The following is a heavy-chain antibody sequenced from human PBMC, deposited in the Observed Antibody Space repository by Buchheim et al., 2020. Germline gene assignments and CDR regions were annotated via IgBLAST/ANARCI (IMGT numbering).Heavy chain of an antibody. Sequence: EVQLLESGGGLVQPGGSLRLSCAASGFTFSSYAMSWVRQAPGKGLEWVSAISGSGGSTYYVDSVKGRFTISRDNSKKTLYLQMNSLRAEDTAVYYCAKEMPSLDYDYVWGSYRPVDYWGQGTL. CDR1: GFTFSSYA. D-gene: IGHD3-16*02. CDR2: ISGSGGST. CDR3: AKEMPSLDYDYVWGSYRPVDY. J-gene: IGHJ4*02. V-gene: IGHV3-23*01.